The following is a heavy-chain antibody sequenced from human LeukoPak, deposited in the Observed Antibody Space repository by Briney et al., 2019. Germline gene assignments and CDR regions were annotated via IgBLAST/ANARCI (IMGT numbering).Heavy chain of an antibody. D-gene: IGHD4-17*01. V-gene: IGHV1-69*13. CDR2: IIPIFGTA. J-gene: IGHJ4*02. CDR1: GGTSSSYA. CDR3: ATSPTQNPDYGDYLYYFDY. Sequence: SVKVSCKASGGTSSSYAISWVRQAPGQGLEWMGGIIPIFGTANYAQKFQGRVTITADESTSTAYMELSSLRSEDTAVYYCATSPTQNPDYGDYLYYFDYWGQGTLVTVSS.